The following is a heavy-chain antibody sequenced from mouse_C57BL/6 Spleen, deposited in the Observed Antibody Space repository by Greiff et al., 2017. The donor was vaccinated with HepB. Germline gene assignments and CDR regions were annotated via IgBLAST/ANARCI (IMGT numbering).Heavy chain of an antibody. CDR2: ISSGGSYT. CDR3: ASFYYGNYLFDY. D-gene: IGHD2-1*01. Sequence: VKLVESGGDLVKPGGSLKLSCAPSGFTFSSYGMSWVRQTPDKRLEWVATISSGGSYTYYPDSVKGRFTISRDNAKNTLYLQMSSLKSEDTAMYYCASFYYGNYLFDYWGQGTTLTVSS. V-gene: IGHV5-6*02. J-gene: IGHJ2*01. CDR1: GFTFSSYG.